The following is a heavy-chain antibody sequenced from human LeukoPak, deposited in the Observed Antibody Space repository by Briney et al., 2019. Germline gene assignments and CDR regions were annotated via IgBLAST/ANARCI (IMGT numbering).Heavy chain of an antibody. D-gene: IGHD4-17*01. CDR2: INWNSGVT. Sequence: GGSLRLSCAASGFTFDDYAMHWVRQAPGKGLEWVPGINWNSGVTGYADSVKGRFNISRDNAKNSLFLQMNSLRDEDTAFYYCARGDGPTVTADYFQNWGQGTLVTVS. CDR3: ARGDGPTVTADYFQN. V-gene: IGHV3-20*04. J-gene: IGHJ1*01. CDR1: GFTFDDYA.